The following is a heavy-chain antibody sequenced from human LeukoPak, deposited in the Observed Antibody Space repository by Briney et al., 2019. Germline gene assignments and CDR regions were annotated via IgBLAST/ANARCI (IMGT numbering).Heavy chain of an antibody. Sequence: PGGSLRLSCAASGLTVSSNYAMTWVRQAPGRGLEWVSTISGGGGTTHYADSVKGRFLISRDNSKNTLSLQMNSLRAEDTAVYYCARGHSSGWYYFDYWGQGTLVTVSS. CDR2: ISGGGGTT. CDR3: ARGHSSGWYYFDY. D-gene: IGHD6-19*01. CDR1: GLTVSSNYA. J-gene: IGHJ4*02. V-gene: IGHV3-23*01.